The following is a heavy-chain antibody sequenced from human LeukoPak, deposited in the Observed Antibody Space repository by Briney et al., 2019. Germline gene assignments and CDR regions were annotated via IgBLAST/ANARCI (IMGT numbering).Heavy chain of an antibody. CDR2: IYYSGRT. J-gene: IGHJ4*02. D-gene: IGHD1-26*01. CDR3: ARHSGTYMDY. Sequence: SETLSLTCTVSDGSTSGSYWNWIRQPPGKGLEWIGNIYYSGRTNYNPSLKSRVTISVDTSKNQVSLKLTSVTAADTAVYYCARHSGTYMDYWGQGTLVTVSS. V-gene: IGHV4-59*08. CDR1: DGSTSGSY.